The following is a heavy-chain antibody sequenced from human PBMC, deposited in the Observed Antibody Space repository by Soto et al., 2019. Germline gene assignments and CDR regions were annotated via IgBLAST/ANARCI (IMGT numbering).Heavy chain of an antibody. CDR3: ARDVEYYDSSGYPHPYFDY. J-gene: IGHJ4*02. CDR1: GCSISSGGYY. Sequence: QVQLQESGPGLVKTSQTLSLPCTVSGCSISSGGYYWSWIRQHPGKVLEWIGYIYYSGSTYYNPSLKSRVTISVDTSKNQFSLKLSSVTAADTAVYYCARDVEYYDSSGYPHPYFDYWGQGTLVPVSS. D-gene: IGHD3-22*01. V-gene: IGHV4-31*03. CDR2: IYYSGST.